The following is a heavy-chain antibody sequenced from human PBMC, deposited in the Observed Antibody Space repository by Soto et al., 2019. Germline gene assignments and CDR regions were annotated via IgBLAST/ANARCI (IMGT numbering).Heavy chain of an antibody. J-gene: IGHJ6*02. CDR2: MNPNSGNT. CDR3: ARDYSSGYGMDV. D-gene: IGHD6-19*01. CDR1: GYTFTSYG. V-gene: IGHV1-8*02. Sequence: GASVKVSCKASGYTFTSYGISWVRQAPGQGLEWMGWMNPNSGNTDYAQKFQGRVTMTRNTSISTAYMEPSSLRSEDTAVYYCARDYSSGYGMDVWGQGTTVTSP.